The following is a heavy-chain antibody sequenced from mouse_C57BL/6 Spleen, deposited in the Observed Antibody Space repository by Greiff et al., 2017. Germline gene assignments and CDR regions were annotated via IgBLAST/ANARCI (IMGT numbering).Heavy chain of an antibody. Sequence: VQLQQSGPELVKPGASVKIPCKASGYTFTDYNMDWVKQSHGKSLEWIGDINPNNGGTIYNQKFKGKATLTVDKSSSTAYMELRSLTSEDTAVYYCARIYYGIHYFDYWGQGTTLTVSS. CDR2: INPNNGGT. J-gene: IGHJ2*01. CDR3: ARIYYGIHYFDY. V-gene: IGHV1-18*01. CDR1: GYTFTDYN. D-gene: IGHD2-1*01.